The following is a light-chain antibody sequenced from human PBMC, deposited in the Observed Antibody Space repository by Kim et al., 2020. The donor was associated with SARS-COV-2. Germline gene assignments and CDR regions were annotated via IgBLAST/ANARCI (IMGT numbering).Light chain of an antibody. CDR2: DVS. Sequence: QSITISCTETSSDVGGYNYVSWYQQHPGKAPKLMIYDVSNRPSGVSNRFSGSKSGNTASLTISGLQAEDEADYDCSSYTSSSTPYVFGTGTKVTVL. J-gene: IGLJ1*01. CDR1: SSDVGGYNY. V-gene: IGLV2-14*03. CDR3: SSYTSSSTPYV.